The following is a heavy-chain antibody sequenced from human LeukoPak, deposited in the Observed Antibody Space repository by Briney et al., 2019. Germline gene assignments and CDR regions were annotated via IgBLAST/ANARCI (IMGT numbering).Heavy chain of an antibody. CDR2: IKQNGSEK. V-gene: IGHV3-7*01. CDR3: AKDKWELLPYYFDY. J-gene: IGHJ4*02. Sequence: GGSLRLSCAASGFTFSSYCMSWVRQAPGKGLEWVVNIKQNGSEKYYVDSGKGRFTISRDNAKNSLYLQMNSLRAEDTAVYYCAKDKWELLPYYFDYWGQGTLVTVSS. CDR1: GFTFSSYC. D-gene: IGHD1-26*01.